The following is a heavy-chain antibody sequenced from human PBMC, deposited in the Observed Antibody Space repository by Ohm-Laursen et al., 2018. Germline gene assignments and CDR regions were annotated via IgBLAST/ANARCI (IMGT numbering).Heavy chain of an antibody. J-gene: IGHJ4*02. Sequence: SLRLSCTASEFTVSGNYMSWVRQAPGKGLEWVSVIYSGCSTYYADSVKGRFTISRDNSKNTLYLQMNSLRAEDTAVYYCARSPSSGYFDYWGQGTLVTVSS. V-gene: IGHV3-53*01. CDR3: ARSPSSGYFDY. D-gene: IGHD3-3*01. CDR2: IYSGCST. CDR1: EFTVSGNY.